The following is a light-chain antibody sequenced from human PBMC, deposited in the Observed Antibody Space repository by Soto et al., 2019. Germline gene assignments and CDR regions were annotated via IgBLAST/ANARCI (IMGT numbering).Light chain of an antibody. CDR3: QSYDSNNQV. V-gene: IGLV6-57*01. CDR2: EDN. J-gene: IGLJ3*02. Sequence: NFMLTQPHSVSASPGKTVTISCTRTSGSIASNYVQWFQQRPGSFPTTVMFEDNQRPSGVPDRFSGSIDSSSNSASLTISGLRTEDEADYYCQSYDSNNQVFGGGTKLTVL. CDR1: SGSIASNY.